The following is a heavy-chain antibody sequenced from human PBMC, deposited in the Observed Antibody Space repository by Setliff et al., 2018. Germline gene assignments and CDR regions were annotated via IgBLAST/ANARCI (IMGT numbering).Heavy chain of an antibody. V-gene: IGHV3-7*01. J-gene: IGHJ4*02. CDR3: SSYLVS. CDR1: GFDFKSHW. CDR2: IKEDGSQR. D-gene: IGHD2-21*01. Sequence: GGSLRLSCAASGFDFKSHWKDWARQAPGKGLEWVANIKEDGSQRNYVDAVRGRFTVSRDNARNLLYLQMNSLRVDDTAVYYCSSYLVSWGQGALVTVS.